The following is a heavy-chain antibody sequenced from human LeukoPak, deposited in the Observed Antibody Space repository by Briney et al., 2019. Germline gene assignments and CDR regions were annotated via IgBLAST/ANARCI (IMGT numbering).Heavy chain of an antibody. V-gene: IGHV4-30-4*01. D-gene: IGHD3-10*01. CDR2: IYYSGST. CDR1: GGSISSGDYY. Sequence: SQTLSLTCTVSGGSISSGDYYWRWIRQPPGKGLEWIGYIYYSGSTYYNPSLKSRVTISVDTSKNQFSLKLSSVTAADTAVYYCARDPVTMVRGVTNDPDYWGQGTLVTVSS. CDR3: ARDPVTMVRGVTNDPDY. J-gene: IGHJ4*02.